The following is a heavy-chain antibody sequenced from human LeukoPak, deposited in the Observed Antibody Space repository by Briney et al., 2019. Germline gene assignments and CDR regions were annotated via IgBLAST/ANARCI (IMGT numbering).Heavy chain of an antibody. CDR2: MNPNSGNT. V-gene: IGHV1-8*01. CDR1: GYTFTSYD. J-gene: IGHJ4*02. Sequence: ASVKVSCKASGYTFTSYDINWVRQATGLGLEWMGWMNPNSGNTGYAQKFQGRVTMTRNTSISTAYMELSSLRSEDTAVYYCAREGIAAAGILGPGYWGQGTLVTVSS. D-gene: IGHD6-13*01. CDR3: AREGIAAAGILGPGY.